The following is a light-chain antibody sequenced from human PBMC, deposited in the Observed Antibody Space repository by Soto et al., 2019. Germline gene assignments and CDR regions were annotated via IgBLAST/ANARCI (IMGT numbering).Light chain of an antibody. CDR3: QPYNGSPIA. CDR1: QSISSW. J-gene: IGKJ5*01. CDR2: DAC. V-gene: IGKV1-5*01. Sequence: EIQRTPYPTTVRVPLGDRVIXTCRASQSISSWLAWYQQKRGKAPKLLIYDACRLQSGGPSRFSARGSGTEFTLTLRRLHPAHFAPYYCQPYNGSPIAFGQGTRLEI.